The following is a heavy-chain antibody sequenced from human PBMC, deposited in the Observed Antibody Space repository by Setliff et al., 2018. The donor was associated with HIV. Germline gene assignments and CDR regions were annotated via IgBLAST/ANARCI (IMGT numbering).Heavy chain of an antibody. D-gene: IGHD5-12*01. J-gene: IGHJ4*02. CDR2: ISGSGGST. V-gene: IGHV3-23*01. CDR3: AKDPRAAVATICDY. Sequence: GGSLRLSCAASGFTFSTYRMNWVRQAPGKGLEWVSAISGSGGSTYYADSVKGRFTISRDNSKNTLYLQMNSLRAEDTAVYYCAKDPRAAVATICDYWGQGTLVTVSS. CDR1: GFTFSTYR.